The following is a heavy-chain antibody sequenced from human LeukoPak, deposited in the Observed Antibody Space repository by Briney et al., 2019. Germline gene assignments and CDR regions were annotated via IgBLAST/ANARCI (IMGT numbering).Heavy chain of an antibody. CDR1: GFTFSSYS. V-gene: IGHV3-21*01. CDR3: ARANPAVAGTFDY. Sequence: GGSLRPSCAASGFTFSSYSMNWVRQAPGKGLERVSSISSSSSYIYYADSVKGRFTISRDNAKNSLYLQMNSLRAEDTAVYYCARANPAVAGTFDYWGQGTLVTVSS. CDR2: ISSSSSYI. D-gene: IGHD6-19*01. J-gene: IGHJ4*02.